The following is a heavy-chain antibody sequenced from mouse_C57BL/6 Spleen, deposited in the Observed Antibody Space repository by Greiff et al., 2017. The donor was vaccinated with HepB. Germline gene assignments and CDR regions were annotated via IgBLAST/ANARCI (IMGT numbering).Heavy chain of an antibody. CDR1: GFTFSSYA. J-gene: IGHJ3*01. Sequence: EVKLVESGGGLVKPGGSLKLSCAASGFTFSSYAMSWVRQTPEKRLEWVATISDGGSYTYYPDNVKGRFTISRDNAKNNLYLQMSHLKSEDTAMYYCARDGTTVERGTWFAYWGQGTLVTVSA. CDR2: ISDGGSYT. CDR3: ARDGTTVERGTWFAY. V-gene: IGHV5-4*01. D-gene: IGHD1-1*01.